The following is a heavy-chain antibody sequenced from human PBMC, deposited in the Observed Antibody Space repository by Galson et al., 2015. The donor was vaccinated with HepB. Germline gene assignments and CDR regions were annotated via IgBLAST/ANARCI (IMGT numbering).Heavy chain of an antibody. V-gene: IGHV4-34*01. CDR3: VRAGYSYGFGRGHNYFDP. D-gene: IGHD5-18*01. Sequence: TLSLTCGLSGTSFSGHYWTWIRQPPGKGLEWLGQINHSGSTSYNPSLRSRVTISVDTSKNQFSLNLNSVTAADTAVYYCVRAGYSYGFGRGHNYFDPWGPGTLVIVSS. CDR2: INHSGST. J-gene: IGHJ5*02. CDR1: GTSFSGHY.